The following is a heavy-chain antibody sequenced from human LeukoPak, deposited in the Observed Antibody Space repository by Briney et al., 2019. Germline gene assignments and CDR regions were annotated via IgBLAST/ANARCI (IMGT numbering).Heavy chain of an antibody. CDR1: GYTFTSYD. CDR2: MNPNSGNT. D-gene: IGHD4-17*01. V-gene: IGHV1-8*03. CDR3: AVRGSTVTTDWFDP. J-gene: IGHJ5*02. Sequence: ASVKVSCKASGYTFTSYDINWVRQATGQGLEWMGWMNPNSGNTGYAQKFQGRVTITRNTSISTAYMELSSLRSEDTAVYYCAVRGSTVTTDWFDPWGQGTLVTVSS.